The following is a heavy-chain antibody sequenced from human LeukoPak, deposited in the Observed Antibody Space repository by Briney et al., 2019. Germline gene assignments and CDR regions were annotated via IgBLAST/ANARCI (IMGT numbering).Heavy chain of an antibody. CDR3: AREAMKLATVPFGY. CDR1: GYTFTGYY. Sequence: ASVKVSCKASGYTFTGYYMHWVRQAPGQGLEWMGWINPNSGGTNYAQKFQGRVTMTRDTSISTAYMELSRLRSGDTAVYYCAREAMKLATVPFGYWGQGTLVTVSS. V-gene: IGHV1-2*02. D-gene: IGHD5-12*01. J-gene: IGHJ4*02. CDR2: INPNSGGT.